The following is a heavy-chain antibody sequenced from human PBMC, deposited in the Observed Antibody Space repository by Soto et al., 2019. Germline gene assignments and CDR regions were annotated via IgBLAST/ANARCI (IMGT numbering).Heavy chain of an antibody. V-gene: IGHV1-18*04. J-gene: IGHJ4*02. Sequence: ASLKVSCKASGYTFTTYGISWVRQAPGQGLQWMGWISGYNGNTNYAQKFQGRVTMTTDTSTSTAYMELRSLRSDDTAVYYCARDWGRGQFLTNKDYWGQGTLVTVSS. CDR3: ARDWGRGQFLTNKDY. CDR2: ISGYNGNT. D-gene: IGHD3-9*01. CDR1: GYTFTTYG.